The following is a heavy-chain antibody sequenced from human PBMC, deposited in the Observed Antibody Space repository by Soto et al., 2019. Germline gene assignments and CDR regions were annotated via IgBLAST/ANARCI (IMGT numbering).Heavy chain of an antibody. D-gene: IGHD3-16*02. CDR3: AKGGVIATFGGVVVPYYFDS. CDR2: LRGADGGT. CDR1: GFNLRVNG. Sequence: EVQLLESGGGKVQPGGSLRLSCEVSGFNLRVNGVSWVRQAPGKGLEWVSSLRGADGGTYYADSVKGRFTISRDNSKDTLYLQMNNLRAEDTALYYCAKGGVIATFGGVVVPYYFDSWGQGTPVTVSS. V-gene: IGHV3-23*01. J-gene: IGHJ4*02.